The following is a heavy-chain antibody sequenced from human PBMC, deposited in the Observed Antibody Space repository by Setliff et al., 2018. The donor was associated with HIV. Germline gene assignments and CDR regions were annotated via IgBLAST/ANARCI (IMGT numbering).Heavy chain of an antibody. V-gene: IGHV4-59*08. CDR3: ARGGYYYYFGVDV. D-gene: IGHD3-16*01. CDR2: IYYSGST. Sequence: PSETLSLTCTVSGGSISSDYWSWIRQPPGKGLEWIGYIYYSGSTNYNPSLKSRVTMSVDTSKNQFSLKLSSVTAADTAVYYCARGGYYYYFGVDVWGQGTTVTVSS. CDR1: GGSISSDY. J-gene: IGHJ6*02.